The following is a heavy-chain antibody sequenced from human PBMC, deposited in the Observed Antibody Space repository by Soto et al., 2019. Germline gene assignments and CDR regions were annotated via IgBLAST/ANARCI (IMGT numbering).Heavy chain of an antibody. CDR2: IDWDDDE. D-gene: IGHD6-13*01. J-gene: IGHJ4*02. CDR1: GFSLSTSGMC. CDR3: ARTLGSSTLDY. V-gene: IGHV2-70*11. Sequence: GSGPTLVNPTQTLTLTCTFSGFSLSTSGMCVSWIRQPPGKALECLARIDWDDDEYYSTSLKTRLTISKDTSKNLVVLTMTNMETTDKAKYACARTLGSSTLDYWCQGILVTVS.